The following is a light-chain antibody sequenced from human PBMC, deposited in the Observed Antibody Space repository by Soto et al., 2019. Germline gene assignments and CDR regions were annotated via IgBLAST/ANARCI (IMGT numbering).Light chain of an antibody. J-gene: IGKJ2*01. CDR3: QQYNSYSYT. CDR1: QSISSW. Sequence: DIQMTQSPSTLSASVGDRVTITCRASQSISSWLAWYQQKPGKAPKLLIYDASSLASGVPSRFSGSGSGTEFTLTISSLQPDDFATYYCQQYNSYSYTFGQVTKLEIK. CDR2: DAS. V-gene: IGKV1-5*01.